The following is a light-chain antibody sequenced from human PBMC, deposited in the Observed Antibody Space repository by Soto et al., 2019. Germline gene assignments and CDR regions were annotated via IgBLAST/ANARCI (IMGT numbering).Light chain of an antibody. CDR3: QQYGRSIN. CDR2: GAS. Sequence: EIVLTQSPGTLSLSPGEIATLSCRASQSVSNNYLAWYQQKPGQAPRLLIYGASNRATGIPDRFSGSGSGTDFTLTISRLEPEDFAVYYCQQYGRSINCSQGTRREIK. CDR1: QSVSNNY. V-gene: IGKV3-20*01. J-gene: IGKJ5*01.